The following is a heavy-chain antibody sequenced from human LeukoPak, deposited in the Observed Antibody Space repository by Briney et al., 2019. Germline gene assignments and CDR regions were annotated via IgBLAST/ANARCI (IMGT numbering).Heavy chain of an antibody. CDR2: ITPIFGTA. CDR3: AREWGLESSGYYYAY. D-gene: IGHD3-22*01. V-gene: IGHV1-69*13. CDR1: GGTFSSYA. Sequence: RRASVKVSCKASGGTFSSYAISWVRQAPGQGFEWMGGITPIFGTANFAQKFQGRVSITADESTSTAFMELSSLRSEDTAVYYCAREWGLESSGYYYAYWGQGTLVTVSS. J-gene: IGHJ4*02.